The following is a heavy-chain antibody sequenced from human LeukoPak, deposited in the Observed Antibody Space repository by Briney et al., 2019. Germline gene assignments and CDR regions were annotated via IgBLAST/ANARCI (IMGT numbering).Heavy chain of an antibody. V-gene: IGHV3-30-3*01. CDR2: ISYDGSNK. Sequence: QPGRSLRLSCAASGFTFSSYAMHWVRQAPGKGLEWVAVISYDGSNKYYADSVKGRLTISRDNSKNTLYLQMNSLRAEDTAVYYCARDWLDIVVVPAAGEYWGQGTLVTVSS. CDR3: ARDWLDIVVVPAAGEY. CDR1: GFTFSSYA. J-gene: IGHJ4*02. D-gene: IGHD2-2*01.